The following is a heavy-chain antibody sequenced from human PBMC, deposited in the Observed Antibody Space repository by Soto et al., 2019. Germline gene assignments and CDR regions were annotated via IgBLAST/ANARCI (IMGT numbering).Heavy chain of an antibody. J-gene: IGHJ5*02. V-gene: IGHV2-5*02. D-gene: IGHD1-26*01. CDR1: GFSLSTSGVG. CDR2: IYWDDDK. Sequence: QITLKESGPTLVKPTQTLTLTCTFSGFSLSTSGVGVGWIRQPPGKALEWLALIYWDDDKRYSPSLKSRLTIPKDPTKTQVVLTMTNMDPVDTATSFCAHSRVGSPFDPWGQGTLVTVSS. CDR3: AHSRVGSPFDP.